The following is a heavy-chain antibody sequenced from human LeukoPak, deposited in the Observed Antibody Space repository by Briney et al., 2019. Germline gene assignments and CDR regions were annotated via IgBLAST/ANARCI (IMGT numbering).Heavy chain of an antibody. V-gene: IGHV3-21*01. D-gene: IGHD3-22*01. CDR2: ISGTATYI. J-gene: IGHJ4*02. Sequence: GGSLRLSCAASGFTFSTYNMNWVRQAPGKGLEWVSSISGTATYIYYADSVKGRLTISRDSAKHSLYLQMNSLRAEDTAVYYCARDSDSGYWFDYWGQGTLVTVSS. CDR1: GFTFSTYN. CDR3: ARDSDSGYWFDY.